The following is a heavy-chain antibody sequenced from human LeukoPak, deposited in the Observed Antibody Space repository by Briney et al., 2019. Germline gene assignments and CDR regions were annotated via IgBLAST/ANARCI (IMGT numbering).Heavy chain of an antibody. D-gene: IGHD2-15*01. J-gene: IGHJ4*02. CDR1: GFTFSGYE. Sequence: PGGSLRLSCAASGFTFSGYEMNWVRQAPGKGLEWVSYISNSGSAVYYADSVRGRFTISRDNAKNSLYLQMNSLRAEDTAVYFCARRHNGYCSGGSCQSRAFDYWGQGTLVTVSS. V-gene: IGHV3-48*03. CDR2: ISNSGSAV. CDR3: ARRHNGYCSGGSCQSRAFDY.